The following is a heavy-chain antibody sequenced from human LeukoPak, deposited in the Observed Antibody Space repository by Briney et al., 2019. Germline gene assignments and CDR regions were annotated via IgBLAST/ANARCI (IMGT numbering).Heavy chain of an antibody. CDR3: ARDGYCGGDCYSGNDY. CDR1: GYTFTGYY. J-gene: IGHJ4*02. D-gene: IGHD2-21*02. Sequence: GASVKVSCKASGYTFTGYYMHWVRQAPGQGLEWMGWINPNSGGTNYAQKFQGRVTMTRDTSISTAYMELSRLRSDDTAVYYCARDGYCGGDCYSGNDYWGQGTLVTVCS. CDR2: INPNSGGT. V-gene: IGHV1-2*02.